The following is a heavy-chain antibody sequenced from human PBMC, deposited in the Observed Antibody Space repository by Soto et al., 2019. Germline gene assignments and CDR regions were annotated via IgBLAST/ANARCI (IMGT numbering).Heavy chain of an antibody. CDR2: IYYSGST. Sequence: PSETLSLTCTVSGGSISSGAYYWSWIRQHPGKGLEWIGYIYYSGSTYYNPSLKSRFTISRDNAKNTLFLHMNSLRAEDTAVYYCVRDMQLWRLDSWGQGTLVTVSS. D-gene: IGHD2-21*01. J-gene: IGHJ4*02. CDR1: GGSISSGAYY. CDR3: VRDMQLWRLDS. V-gene: IGHV4-31*03.